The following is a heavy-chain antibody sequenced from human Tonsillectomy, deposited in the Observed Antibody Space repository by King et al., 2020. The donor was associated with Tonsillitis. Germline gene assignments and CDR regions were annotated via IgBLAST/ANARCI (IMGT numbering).Heavy chain of an antibody. Sequence: VQLVESGGGLVQPGGSLRLSCAASGFTFSSYAISWVRQAPGKGLEWVSAISGSGGSTYYAHSVKGRFTISRDNSKNTRYLQMNSLRAEDTAVYYCAKVRSRIAVAGPNDYWGQGTLVTVSS. CDR2: ISGSGGST. J-gene: IGHJ4*02. CDR1: GFTFSSYA. CDR3: AKVRSRIAVAGPNDY. V-gene: IGHV3-23*04. D-gene: IGHD6-19*01.